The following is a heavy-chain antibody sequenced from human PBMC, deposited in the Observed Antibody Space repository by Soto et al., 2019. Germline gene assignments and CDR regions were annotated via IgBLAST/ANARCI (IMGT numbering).Heavy chain of an antibody. V-gene: IGHV1-18*01. CDR1: GYTFTRKG. J-gene: IGHJ6*02. CDR3: VKDRDSNSWPSRDV. D-gene: IGHD3-22*01. CDR2: ISPKSGSK. Sequence: ASVKVSCKTSGYTFTRKGISWLRQSPGQGLEWMGWISPKSGSKKYAQKFQGRVIMTTDTSTSTAYMELRSLRCDDTAVYYCVKDRDSNSWPSRDVWGPGTTVTVSS.